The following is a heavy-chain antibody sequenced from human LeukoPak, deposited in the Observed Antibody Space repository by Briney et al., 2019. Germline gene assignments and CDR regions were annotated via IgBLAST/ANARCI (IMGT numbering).Heavy chain of an antibody. D-gene: IGHD6-19*01. J-gene: IGHJ4*02. CDR2: IKQDGSER. V-gene: IGHV3-7*01. CDR3: ARDGGWCRDY. Sequence: GGSLRLSCAASEFTFSSYWMSWVRQAPGKGLEWVANIKQDGSERNHVDSVKGRFTISRDNAKNSLYLQMNSLRAEDTAVYYCARDGGWCRDYWGQGTLVTVSS. CDR1: EFTFSSYW.